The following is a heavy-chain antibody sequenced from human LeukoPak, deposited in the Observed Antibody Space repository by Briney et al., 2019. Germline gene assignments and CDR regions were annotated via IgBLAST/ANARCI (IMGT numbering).Heavy chain of an antibody. CDR2: ISSDGSNK. V-gene: IGHV3-30*04. Sequence: PGGSLRLSCAASGFTFSSYAMHWVRQAPGKGLEWVAVISSDGSNKYYADSVKGRFTISRDNSENTLYLQMNSLRAEDTAVYYCARDRSPSSGIYYYYYGMEVWGQGTTVTVSS. J-gene: IGHJ6*02. D-gene: IGHD3-10*01. CDR1: GFTFSSYA. CDR3: ARDRSPSSGIYYYYYGMEV.